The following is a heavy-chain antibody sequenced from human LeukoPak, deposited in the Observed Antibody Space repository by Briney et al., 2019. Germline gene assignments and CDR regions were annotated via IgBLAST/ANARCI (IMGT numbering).Heavy chain of an antibody. D-gene: IGHD5-18*01. J-gene: IGHJ6*03. V-gene: IGHV4-59*01. Sequence: SETLSLTCTVSGGSISSYYWGWIRQPPGKGLEWIGYIYYSGSTNYNPSLKSRVTISVDTSKNQFSLKLSSVTAADTAVYYCARSAMVRTYYYYYMDVWGKGTTVTVSS. CDR2: IYYSGST. CDR1: GGSISSYY. CDR3: ARSAMVRTYYYYYMDV.